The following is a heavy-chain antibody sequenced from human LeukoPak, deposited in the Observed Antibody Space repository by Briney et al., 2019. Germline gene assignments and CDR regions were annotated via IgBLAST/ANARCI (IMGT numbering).Heavy chain of an antibody. J-gene: IGHJ6*03. CDR2: ISGSSGTI. CDR3: ARRSEFGVLYYMDV. CDR1: GFTFSTYS. D-gene: IGHD3-16*01. V-gene: IGHV3-48*01. Sequence: GGSLRLSCAASGFTFSTYSMNWVRQAPGKGLEWVSYISGSSGTIYYADSVKGRFTISRDNAKNSLYLQMNSLKAEATVVHYCARRSEFGVLYYMDVGGKGTTVTVSS.